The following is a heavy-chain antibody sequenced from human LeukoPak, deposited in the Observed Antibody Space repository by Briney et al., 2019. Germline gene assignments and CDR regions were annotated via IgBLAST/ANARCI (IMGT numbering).Heavy chain of an antibody. CDR1: GITFSAYS. J-gene: IGHJ6*03. V-gene: IGHV3-21*01. CDR3: ARVRLSGSQSQSATRYYYYLDV. D-gene: IGHD1-26*01. CDR2: ITGDSTYI. Sequence: GSLRLSCAASGITFSAYSLNWIRQAPGKGLEWVATITGDSTYISHADSVKGRFIISRDNAKNSVYLQMNSQRAEDTAVYYCARVRLSGSQSQSATRYYYYLDVWGKGTTVTISS.